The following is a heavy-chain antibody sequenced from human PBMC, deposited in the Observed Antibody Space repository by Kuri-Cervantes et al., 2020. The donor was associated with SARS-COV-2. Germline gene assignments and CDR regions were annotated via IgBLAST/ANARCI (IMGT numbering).Heavy chain of an antibody. CDR2: IYYSGSA. CDR1: GFTFSSYW. V-gene: IGHV4-4*02. D-gene: IGHD3-3*01. CDR3: ARDSRSSYQVLLDHYYYSYMDV. J-gene: IGHJ6*03. Sequence: GSLRLSCAASGFTFSSYWMSWVRQAPGKGLEWIGNIYYSGSAFYNPSLKSRVTMSLDMSKSQFSLRLTSVTAADTAVYYCARDSRSSYQVLLDHYYYSYMDVWDKGTTVTVSS.